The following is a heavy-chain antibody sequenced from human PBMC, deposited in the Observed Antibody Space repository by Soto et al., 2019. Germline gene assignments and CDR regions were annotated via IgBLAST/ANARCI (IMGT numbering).Heavy chain of an antibody. CDR1: GGTFSSYD. D-gene: IGHD2-21*02. J-gene: IGHJ4*02. Sequence: SVKVSSKASGGTFSSYDISWVRQAPGQGLEWMGGIIPIFGTANYAQKFQGRVTITADESTSTAYMELSSLRSEDTAVYYCASNMDCGGDCYYFEYRGQGTLVSV. V-gene: IGHV1-69*13. CDR2: IIPIFGTA. CDR3: ASNMDCGGDCYYFEY.